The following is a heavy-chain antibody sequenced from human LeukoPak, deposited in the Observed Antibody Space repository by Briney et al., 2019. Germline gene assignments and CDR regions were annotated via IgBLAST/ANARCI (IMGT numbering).Heavy chain of an antibody. CDR1: GYTFTNYA. CDR3: ARGRYSSGWYAIDY. CDR2: MNAGNGNT. J-gene: IGHJ4*02. D-gene: IGHD6-19*01. V-gene: IGHV1-3*01. Sequence: SVSLSCKASGYTFTNYATHWVRQAPGPRLESMRWMNAGNGNTKYSKKFQGRVTITRDTSASTDYMELSSLRSADRAVYFCARGRYSSGWYAIDYWGQGTMVTVSS.